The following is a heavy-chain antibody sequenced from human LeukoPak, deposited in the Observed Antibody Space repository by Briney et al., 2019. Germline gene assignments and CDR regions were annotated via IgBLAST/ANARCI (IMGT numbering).Heavy chain of an antibody. Sequence: PSETLSLTCTVSGVSISSSGYYWGWIRQPPGKGLEWIGTIFYSGTTYYNPSLKSRVIISLDTSKNLFSLKLSSVTAADTAVYYCARGLSGSYFGADYYYMDVWGKGTTVTVSS. D-gene: IGHD1-26*01. CDR1: GVSISSSGYY. CDR3: ARGLSGSYFGADYYYMDV. CDR2: IFYSGTT. J-gene: IGHJ6*03. V-gene: IGHV4-39*07.